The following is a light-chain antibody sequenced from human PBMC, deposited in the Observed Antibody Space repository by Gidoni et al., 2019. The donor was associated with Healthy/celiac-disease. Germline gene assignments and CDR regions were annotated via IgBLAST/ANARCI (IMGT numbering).Light chain of an antibody. V-gene: IGKV3-11*01. CDR3: QQRSNWPLFT. J-gene: IGKJ3*01. CDR1: QSVSSY. Sequence: EIVLTQSPATLSLSPGERATLSCRASQSVSSYLAWYQQKPGQAPRLLIYDASNRATGIPARFSGSGSGTDFTLTISSLEPEDFAVYYCQQRSNWPLFTFGPXTKVGIK. CDR2: DAS.